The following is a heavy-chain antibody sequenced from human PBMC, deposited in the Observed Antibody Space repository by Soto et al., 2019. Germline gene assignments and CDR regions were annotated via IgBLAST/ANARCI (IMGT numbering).Heavy chain of an antibody. CDR1: GGTFSSYA. CDR3: ARGADTAMVADYYYYGMDV. D-gene: IGHD5-18*01. V-gene: IGHV1-69*13. J-gene: IGHJ6*02. CDR2: IIPIFGTA. Sequence: SVKVSCKASGGTFSSYAISWVRQAPGQGLEWKGGIIPIFGTANYAQKFQGRVTITADESTSTAYMELSSLRSEDTAVYYCARGADTAMVADYYYYGMDVWGQGTTVTVSS.